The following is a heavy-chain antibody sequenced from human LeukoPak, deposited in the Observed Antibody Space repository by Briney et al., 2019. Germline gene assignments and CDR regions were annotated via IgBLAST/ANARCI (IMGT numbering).Heavy chain of an antibody. CDR3: ASARHGDYVWDY. CDR1: GYSFTYW. J-gene: IGHJ4*02. D-gene: IGHD4-17*01. V-gene: IGHV5-51*01. CDR2: IYSGDSHT. Sequence: GESLKISCTGSGYSFTYWIGWVRQMPGKGLEWMGIIYSGDSHTKYSPSFQGRVTISADKSISTAYLQWSSLEASDTAMYYCASARHGDYVWDYWGQGTLVTVSS.